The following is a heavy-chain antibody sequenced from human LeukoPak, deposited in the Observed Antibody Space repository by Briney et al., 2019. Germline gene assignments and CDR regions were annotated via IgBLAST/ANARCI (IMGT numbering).Heavy chain of an antibody. CDR2: ISSSSSYI. CDR1: GFTFSSYS. J-gene: IGHJ4*02. V-gene: IGHV3-21*01. Sequence: GGSLRLSCAASGFTFSSYSMNWVRRAPGKGLEWVSSISSSSSYIYYADSVKGRFTISRDNAKNSLYLQMNSLRAEDTAVYYCARDLGYSYGYFPIYYFDYWGQGTLVTVSS. D-gene: IGHD5-18*01. CDR3: ARDLGYSYGYFPIYYFDY.